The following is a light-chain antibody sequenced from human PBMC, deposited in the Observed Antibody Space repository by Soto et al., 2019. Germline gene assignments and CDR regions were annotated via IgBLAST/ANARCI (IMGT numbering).Light chain of an antibody. CDR1: QSVSSY. V-gene: IGKV3-11*01. J-gene: IGKJ5*01. Sequence: EIVLTQSPATLSLSPGERATLSCRASQSVSSYLAWYQQMPGQAPRLLIYDASNRATGIPARFSGSGSGTDFTLTISSLEPEDFAVYYCQQHTNWPPTITFGQGTRLE. CDR3: QQHTNWPPTIT. CDR2: DAS.